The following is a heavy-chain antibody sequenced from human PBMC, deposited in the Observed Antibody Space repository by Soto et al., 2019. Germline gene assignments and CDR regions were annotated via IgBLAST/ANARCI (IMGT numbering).Heavy chain of an antibody. CDR1: GGTFGSCA. CDR2: IIPIFGTA. D-gene: IGHD5-12*01. CDR3: ANSGGYSGYDYRGYYYYGMDV. Sequence: GASVEVSCKASGGTFGSCASRWVRQAPGQGLEWMGGIIPIFGTANYAQKFQGRVTITADESTSTAYIELSSLRSEDTAVYYCANSGGYSGYDYRGYYYYGMDVWGQGTTVTVSS. V-gene: IGHV1-69*13. J-gene: IGHJ6*02.